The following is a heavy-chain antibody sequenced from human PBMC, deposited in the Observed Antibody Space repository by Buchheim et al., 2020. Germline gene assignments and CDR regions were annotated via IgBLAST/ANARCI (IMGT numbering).Heavy chain of an antibody. Sequence: EVQLVESGGGLVQPGGSLRLSCVASGFTFSSSWMSWVRQVPGTGLEWVANINQDGGEKSYVTSVKGRLTISSDNGKNSVYLQLSSLRVEDTAVYYCAKLMRGPWNFDLWGRGTL. CDR1: GFTFSSSW. J-gene: IGHJ2*01. CDR3: AKLMRGPWNFDL. D-gene: IGHD2-8*01. V-gene: IGHV3-7*01. CDR2: INQDGGEK.